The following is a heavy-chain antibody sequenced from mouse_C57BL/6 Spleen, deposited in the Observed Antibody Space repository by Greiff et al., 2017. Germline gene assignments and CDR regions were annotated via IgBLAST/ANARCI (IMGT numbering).Heavy chain of an antibody. D-gene: IGHD1-1*01. Sequence: QVQLQQPGAELVMPGASVKLSCKASGYTFTSYWMHWVKQRTGQGLEWIGEIDPSDSYTNYNQKFKGKSTLTVDKSSSTAYMQLSSLTSEDSAVYYCARVRVSDYSEAYWGQGTLVTVSA. J-gene: IGHJ3*01. V-gene: IGHV1-69*01. CDR3: ARVRVSDYSEAY. CDR2: IDPSDSYT. CDR1: GYTFTSYW.